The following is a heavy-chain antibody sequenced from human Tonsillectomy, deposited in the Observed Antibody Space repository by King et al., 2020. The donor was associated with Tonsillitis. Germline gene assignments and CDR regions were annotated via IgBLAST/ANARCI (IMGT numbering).Heavy chain of an antibody. D-gene: IGHD1-26*01. V-gene: IGHV3-7*03. J-gene: IGHJ4*02. CDR3: VRDPETRQWGGANRVYYFDH. Sequence: VQLVESGGGLVQPGGPRDLSVEPPGFTFGSNGRNGVGRAPGKGLEGGANKRKEGGEKNNVTPWKGRFTISGDNAKNSLDLQMNSLRAEDTAVYYCVRDPETRQWGGANRVYYFDHWGQGTLVAVSS. CDR1: GFTFGSNG. CDR2: KRKEGGEK.